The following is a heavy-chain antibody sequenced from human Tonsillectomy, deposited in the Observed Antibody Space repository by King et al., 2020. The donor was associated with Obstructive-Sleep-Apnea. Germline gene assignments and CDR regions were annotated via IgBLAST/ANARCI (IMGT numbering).Heavy chain of an antibody. V-gene: IGHV3-21*01. CDR3: ATEKGDYGGNSYYLDY. J-gene: IGHJ4*02. D-gene: IGHD4-23*01. CDR2: ISSSSSYI. CDR1: GFTFSSYS. Sequence: VQLVESGGGLVKPGGSLRLSCAASGFTFSSYSMNWVRQAPGKGLEWVSSISSSSSYIYYADSLKGRFTIYRDNAKNSLYLQRNRLRAEDTAVYYCATEKGDYGGNSYYLDYWGQGTLVTVSS.